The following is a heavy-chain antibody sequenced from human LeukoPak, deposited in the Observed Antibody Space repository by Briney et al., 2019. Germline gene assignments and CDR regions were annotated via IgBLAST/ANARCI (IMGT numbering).Heavy chain of an antibody. CDR1: GGTFSSYA. D-gene: IGHD6-13*01. V-gene: IGHV1-69*04. CDR3: AIPGYSSSLGVGPRPTTPGRFDY. J-gene: IGHJ4*02. CDR2: IIPILGIA. Sequence: GASVKVSCKASGGTFSSYAISWVRQAPGQGLEWMGRIIPILGIANYAQKFQGRVTITADKSTSTAYMELSSLRSEDTAVYYCAIPGYSSSLGVGPRPTTPGRFDYWGQGTLVTVSS.